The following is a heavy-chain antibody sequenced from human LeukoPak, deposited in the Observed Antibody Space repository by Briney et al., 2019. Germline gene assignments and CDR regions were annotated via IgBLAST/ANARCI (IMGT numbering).Heavy chain of an antibody. V-gene: IGHV3-64*05. D-gene: IGHD3-9*01. CDR3: VKDLTGTWSFDY. CDR1: GFIFSNHF. CDR2: IGPNGAST. J-gene: IGHJ4*02. Sequence: QPGGSLRLSCSTSGFIFSNHFMHWVRQAPGKGLEYVSSIGPNGASTLYADSVKDRFTISRDNSRNALYVQLTSLRLEDTALYYCVKDLTGTWSFDYWGQGTLVTVSS.